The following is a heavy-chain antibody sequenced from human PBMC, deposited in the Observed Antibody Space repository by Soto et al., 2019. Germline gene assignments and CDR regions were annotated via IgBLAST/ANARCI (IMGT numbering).Heavy chain of an antibody. V-gene: IGHV3-30-3*01. CDR1: GFTFSSYA. J-gene: IGHJ4*02. D-gene: IGHD2-15*01. CDR2: ISYDGSNK. CDR3: AREDHLATRVVAATPGIDY. Sequence: QVQLVESGGGVVQPGRSLRLSCAASGFTFSSYAMHWVRQAPGKGLEWVAVISYDGSNKYYADSVKGRFTISRDNSKNTLYLQMNSLRAEDTAVYYCAREDHLATRVVAATPGIDYWGQGTLVTVSS.